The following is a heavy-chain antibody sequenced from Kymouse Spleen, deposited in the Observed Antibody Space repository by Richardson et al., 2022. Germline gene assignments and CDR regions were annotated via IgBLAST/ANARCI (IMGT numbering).Heavy chain of an antibody. Sequence: QVQLQQWGAGLLKPSETLSLTCAVYGGSFSGYYWSWIRQPPGKGLEWIGEINHSGSTNYNPSLKSRVTISVDTSKNQFSLKLSSVTAADTAVYYCARTVEMATIFFDYWGQGTLVTVSS. CDR2: INHSGST. CDR1: GGSFSGYY. D-gene: IGHD5-24*01. J-gene: IGHJ4*02. CDR3: ARTVEMATIFFDY. V-gene: IGHV4-34*01.